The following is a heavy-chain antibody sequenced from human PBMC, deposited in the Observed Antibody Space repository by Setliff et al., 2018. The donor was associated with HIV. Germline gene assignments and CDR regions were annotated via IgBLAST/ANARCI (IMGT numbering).Heavy chain of an antibody. CDR1: GASISTYY. D-gene: IGHD3-16*01. V-gene: IGHV4-59*01. Sequence: SETLSLTCTVSGASISTYYWSWIRQPPGKGLEWIGYIFYSGSSNYNPSLNSRVTMSVDTSKNQFSLNLTSVTAADTAVYYCASPRSLLVWYDAFDIWGQGTMVTVSS. J-gene: IGHJ3*02. CDR2: IFYSGSS. CDR3: ASPRSLLVWYDAFDI.